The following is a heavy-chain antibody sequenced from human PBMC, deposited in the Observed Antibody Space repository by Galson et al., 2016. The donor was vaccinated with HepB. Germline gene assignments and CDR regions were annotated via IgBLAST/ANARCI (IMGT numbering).Heavy chain of an antibody. CDR1: GYSFSNYW. Sequence: QSGAEVKKPGESLRISCKTSGYSFSNYWIAWVRHMPGKGLEWLGIIYSGDSDTRYSPSFQGQVTISADKSIRTSYLQWTRLKASDTAMYYCARKGNFDTLYYGLDVWGQGTTVTVSS. D-gene: IGHD3-22*01. CDR2: IYSGDSDT. J-gene: IGHJ6*02. CDR3: ARKGNFDTLYYGLDV. V-gene: IGHV5-51*01.